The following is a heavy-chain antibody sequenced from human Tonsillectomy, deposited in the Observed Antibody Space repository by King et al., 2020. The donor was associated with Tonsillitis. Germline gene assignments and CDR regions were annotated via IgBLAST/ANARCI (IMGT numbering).Heavy chain of an antibody. Sequence: VQLVQSGAQVKKPGASVKVSCKTSGYTFTSHYLHWVRQAPGQGLEWMGVINPKGGTTTYSQKFQDRVTMTRDTSTRTFYMELSSLKSEDTAVYYCGRYHSNNDRVWWLDPWGQGTLVTVSS. V-gene: IGHV1-46*01. CDR3: GRYHSNNDRVWWLDP. CDR2: INPKGGTT. J-gene: IGHJ5*02. CDR1: GYTFTSHY. D-gene: IGHD3-22*01.